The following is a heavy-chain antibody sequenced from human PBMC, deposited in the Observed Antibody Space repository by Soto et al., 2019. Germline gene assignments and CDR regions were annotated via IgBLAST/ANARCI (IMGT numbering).Heavy chain of an antibody. CDR3: ARDHLISGTTKPRYYYYYYMDV. D-gene: IGHD1-7*01. Sequence: GGSLRLSCAASGFTFSSYGMHWVRQAPGKGLEWVAVIWYDGSNKYYADSVKGRFTISRDNSKNTLYLQMNSLRAEDTAVYYCARDHLISGTTKPRYYYYYYMDVWGKGTTVTVSS. V-gene: IGHV3-33*01. J-gene: IGHJ6*03. CDR2: IWYDGSNK. CDR1: GFTFSSYG.